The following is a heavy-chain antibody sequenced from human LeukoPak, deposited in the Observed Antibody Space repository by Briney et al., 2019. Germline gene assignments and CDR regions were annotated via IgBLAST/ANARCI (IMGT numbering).Heavy chain of an antibody. J-gene: IGHJ4*02. Sequence: PGGSLRLSCAASGFTFSSYGMHWVRQAPGKGLEWVAVIWYDGSNKYYADSVKGRFTISRDNSKNTLYLQMNSLRAEGTAVYYCARRLDQYYFDYWGQGTLVTVSP. CDR3: ARRLDQYYFDY. CDR1: GFTFSSYG. V-gene: IGHV3-33*01. CDR2: IWYDGSNK. D-gene: IGHD6-19*01.